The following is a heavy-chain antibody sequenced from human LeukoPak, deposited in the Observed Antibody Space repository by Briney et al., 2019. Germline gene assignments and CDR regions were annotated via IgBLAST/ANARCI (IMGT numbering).Heavy chain of an antibody. J-gene: IGHJ4*02. CDR3: ARHPPPIAVAGTVSDY. CDR1: GGSISSYY. CDR2: IYYSGST. D-gene: IGHD6-19*01. V-gene: IGHV4-59*08. Sequence: PSETLSLTCTVSGGSISSYYWSWIRLPPGKGLEWIGYIYYSGSTNYNPSLKSRVTISVDTSKNQFSLKLSSVTAADTAVYYCARHPPPIAVAGTVSDYWGQGTLVTVSS.